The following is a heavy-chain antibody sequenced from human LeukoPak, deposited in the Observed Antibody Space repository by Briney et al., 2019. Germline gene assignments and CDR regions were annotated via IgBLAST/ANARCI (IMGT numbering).Heavy chain of an antibody. D-gene: IGHD6-13*01. CDR3: ARDSSSWYYFDY. Sequence: EASVKVSCKASGYTVTSYGISWGRQAPGQGLEWMGWISAYNSNTNYAQKIQGRVTMTTDTSTSTAYMELRSLRSDDTAVYYCARDSSSWYYFDYWGQGTLVTVSS. CDR2: ISAYNSNT. J-gene: IGHJ4*02. V-gene: IGHV1-18*04. CDR1: GYTVTSYG.